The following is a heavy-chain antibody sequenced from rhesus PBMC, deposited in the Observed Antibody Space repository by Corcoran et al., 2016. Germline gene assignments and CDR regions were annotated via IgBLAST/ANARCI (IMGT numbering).Heavy chain of an antibody. CDR3: AGAPVTTFDY. Sequence: QVQLQESGPGLVKPSETLSLTCAVSGYSISTGSYWSWIRQPPGKGLEWIGYITYSGSTSYNPSLKRRVTISRDTSKNQFSLKLSSVTAADTAVYYCAGAPVTTFDYWGQGVLVTVSS. J-gene: IGHJ4*01. D-gene: IGHD4-35*01. V-gene: IGHV4-122*02. CDR1: GYSISTGSY. CDR2: ITYSGST.